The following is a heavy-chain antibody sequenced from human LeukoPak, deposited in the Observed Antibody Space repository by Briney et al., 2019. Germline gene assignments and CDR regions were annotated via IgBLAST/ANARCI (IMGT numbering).Heavy chain of an antibody. D-gene: IGHD5-12*01. J-gene: IGHJ4*02. CDR2: ISYDGSND. V-gene: IGHV3-30-3*01. Sequence: PGRSLRLSCAASGFTFTSYAIHWVRQAPGKGLEWMAIISYDGSNDYYADSVKGRFTISRDNSKNTLYVQLNSLGAEDTAVYYCAREGGYTFDCWGQGTLVAVSS. CDR1: GFTFTSYA. CDR3: AREGGYTFDC.